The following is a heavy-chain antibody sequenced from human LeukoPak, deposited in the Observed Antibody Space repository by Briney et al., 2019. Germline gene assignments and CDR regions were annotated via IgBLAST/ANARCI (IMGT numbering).Heavy chain of an antibody. D-gene: IGHD2-2*01. CDR1: GYTFTGYY. V-gene: IGHV1-2*02. CDR3: ARGHLHCSSTSCYPDAFDI. Sequence: ASVKVSCKASGYTFTGYYMHWVRQAPGQGLEWMGWINPNSGGTNYAQKFQGRVTMTRDTSISTAYMELSRLRSDDTAVYYCARGHLHCSSTSCYPDAFDIWGQGTMVTVSS. J-gene: IGHJ3*02. CDR2: INPNSGGT.